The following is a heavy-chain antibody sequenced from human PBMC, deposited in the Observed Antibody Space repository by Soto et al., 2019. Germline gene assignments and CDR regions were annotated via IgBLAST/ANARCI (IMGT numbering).Heavy chain of an antibody. CDR2: IYYSGST. CDR3: ARHQSSIAVAGPFYYFDY. V-gene: IGHV4-39*01. Sequence: QLQLQESGPGLVKPSETLSLTCTVSGGSISSSSYYWGWIRQPPGKGLEWIGSIYYSGSTYYNPSLKSRVPISVDTSKNQFSLKLSSVTAADTAVYYCARHQSSIAVAGPFYYFDYWGQGTLVTVSS. D-gene: IGHD6-19*01. CDR1: GGSISSSSYY. J-gene: IGHJ4*02.